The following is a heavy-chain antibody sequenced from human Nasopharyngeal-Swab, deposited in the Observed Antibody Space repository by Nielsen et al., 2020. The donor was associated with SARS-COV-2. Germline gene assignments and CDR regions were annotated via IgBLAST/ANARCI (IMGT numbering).Heavy chain of an antibody. Sequence: GESLKISCQGSGYSFTSYWIAWVRQMPGKGLEWMGIIYPGDSDTRYSPSFQGQVTISADKSINTAYLQWSSLTASDTAVYYCARTAIEGGYYRGDAFDIWGQGTMVTVSS. D-gene: IGHD3-22*01. CDR2: IYPGDSDT. CDR3: ARTAIEGGYYRGDAFDI. J-gene: IGHJ3*02. CDR1: GYSFTSYW. V-gene: IGHV5-51*01.